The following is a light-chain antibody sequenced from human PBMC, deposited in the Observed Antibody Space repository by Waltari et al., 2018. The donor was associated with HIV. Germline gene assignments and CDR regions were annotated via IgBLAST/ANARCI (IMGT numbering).Light chain of an antibody. CDR1: HTISNY. J-gene: IGKJ1*01. CDR2: KAS. Sequence: DIQMTQSPSTLSASIGDRVSITCRASHTISNYLAWYQQRPGKAPNVLIYKASDLKSGVPSRFSGSGSGTEFTLIISSLQPDDFATYYCQQYDTYPWTFGQGTRVEIK. V-gene: IGKV1-5*03. CDR3: QQYDTYPWT.